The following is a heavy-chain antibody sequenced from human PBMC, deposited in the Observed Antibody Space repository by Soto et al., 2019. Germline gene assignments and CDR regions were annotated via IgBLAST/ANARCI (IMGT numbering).Heavy chain of an antibody. Sequence: GGSLRLSCEASGFSVSSNYMSWVRQAPGKGLEWVAVIWYDGSNKYYADSVKGRFTISRDNSKNTLYLLMNSLRAEDTAVYYCARDGSGDRHAFDIWGQGTMVTV. CDR1: GFSVSSNY. V-gene: IGHV3-33*08. D-gene: IGHD3-10*01. CDR3: ARDGSGDRHAFDI. J-gene: IGHJ3*02. CDR2: IWYDGSNK.